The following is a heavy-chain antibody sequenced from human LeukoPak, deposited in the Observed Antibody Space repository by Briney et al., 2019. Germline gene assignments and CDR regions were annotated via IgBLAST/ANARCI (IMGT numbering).Heavy chain of an antibody. V-gene: IGHV1-2*06. D-gene: IGHD6-13*01. CDR1: GYTFTSYG. J-gene: IGHJ3*02. CDR3: AVAGYSSSWALAAFDI. CDR2: INPNSGGT. Sequence: GASVKVSCKASGYTFTSYGISWVRQAPGQGLEWMGRINPNSGGTNYAQKFQGRVTMTRDTSISTAYMELSRLRSDDTAVYYCAVAGYSSSWALAAFDIWGQGTMVTVSS.